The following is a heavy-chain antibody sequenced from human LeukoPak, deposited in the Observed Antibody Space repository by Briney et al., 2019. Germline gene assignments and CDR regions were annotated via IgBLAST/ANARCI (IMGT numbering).Heavy chain of an antibody. CDR2: ISAYNGNT. CDR1: GYTFTGYY. J-gene: IGHJ4*02. CDR3: ARGRDTAMAGGPVPDY. V-gene: IGHV1-18*04. Sequence: GASVKVSCKASGYTFTGYYMHWVRQAPGQGLEWMGWISAYNGNTNYAQKLQGRVTMTTDTSTSTAYMELRSLRSDDTAVYYCARGRDTAMAGGPVPDYWGQGTLVTVSS. D-gene: IGHD5-18*01.